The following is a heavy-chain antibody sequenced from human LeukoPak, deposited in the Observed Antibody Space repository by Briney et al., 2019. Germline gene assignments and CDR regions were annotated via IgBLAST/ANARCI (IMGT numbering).Heavy chain of an antibody. CDR3: AQASTSYGYKDDAFDI. J-gene: IGHJ3*02. CDR1: GFTFGDYA. CDR2: ISWDSRTI. Sequence: GGSLRLSCAASGFTFGDYAMNWGRQAPGKGLEWVSGISWDSRTINYADSVRGRFTISRDNAKSSLYLQMNSLRPEDTALYYCAQASTSYGYKDDAFDIWGQGTMVTVSS. V-gene: IGHV3-9*01. D-gene: IGHD3-16*01.